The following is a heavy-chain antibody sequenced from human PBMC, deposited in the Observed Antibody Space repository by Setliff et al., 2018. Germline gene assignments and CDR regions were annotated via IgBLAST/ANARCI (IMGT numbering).Heavy chain of an antibody. V-gene: IGHV1-18*01. J-gene: IGHJ4*02. CDR3: LRLVRYCTKIACQATSGDEV. CDR2: ISAYNGKT. D-gene: IGHD2-8*01. Sequence: ASVKVSCKASGYTLSNSILSWVRHAPGQGLEWVGWISAYNGKTYFAQKFQDRITLTTDTSTNTGYLELRGLRSDDTAVYYCLRLVRYCTKIACQATSGDEVWGLGTLVTVSS. CDR1: GYTLSNSI.